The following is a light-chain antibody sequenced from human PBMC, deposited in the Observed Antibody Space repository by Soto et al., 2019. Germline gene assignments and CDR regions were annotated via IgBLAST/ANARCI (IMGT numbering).Light chain of an antibody. CDR3: QQHNVWPAT. J-gene: IGKJ1*01. CDR2: EAS. Sequence: EIEMTQSPATLSVSPGKRFTLSCRASQSVRSNLAWYQQKPGQAPRLLIYEASTRATGVPARFSGSGSGTEFTLTISSLQSEDFAVYYCQQHNVWPATFGQGTKVDIK. V-gene: IGKV3-15*01. CDR1: QSVRSN.